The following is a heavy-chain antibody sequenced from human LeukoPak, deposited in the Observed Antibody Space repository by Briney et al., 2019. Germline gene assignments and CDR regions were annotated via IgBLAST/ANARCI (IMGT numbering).Heavy chain of an antibody. J-gene: IGHJ4*02. D-gene: IGHD3-9*01. Sequence: GGSLRLSCAASGFTLSSYSMNWVRQAPGKGLEWISHITIDLTIIDYADSVKGRFTISRDKAKNSLYLQMNSLRAEDTAVYYCVRDRDWAFDYWGQGTLITVS. CDR3: VRDRDWAFDY. CDR1: GFTLSSYS. CDR2: ITIDLTII. V-gene: IGHV3-48*01.